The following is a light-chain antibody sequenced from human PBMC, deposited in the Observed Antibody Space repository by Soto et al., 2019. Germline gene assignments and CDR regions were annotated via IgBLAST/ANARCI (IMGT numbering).Light chain of an antibody. CDR1: SSDVGGYNY. J-gene: IGLJ1*01. CDR2: DVS. CDR3: CSYAGSYTLV. V-gene: IGLV2-11*01. Sequence: QSALTQPRSVSGSPGQSVTISCTGTSSDVGGYNYVSWYQQHPGKAPKLMIYDVSKRPSGVPDRFSGSKYGNTACLTISGLQAEDEADYYCCSYAGSYTLVFGTGTKLTVL.